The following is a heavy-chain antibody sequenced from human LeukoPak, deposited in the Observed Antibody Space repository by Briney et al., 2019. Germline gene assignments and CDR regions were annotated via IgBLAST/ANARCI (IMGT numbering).Heavy chain of an antibody. J-gene: IGHJ5*02. CDR1: GYTFTGYY. Sequence: ASVKVSCKASGYTFTGYYMLWVRQAPGQGLEWMGRINPNSGGTNYAQKFQGRVTMTRDTSISTAYMELSRLRSDDTAVYYCARELHLGITMVRGVIVPRFDPWGQGTLVTVSS. CDR2: INPNSGGT. V-gene: IGHV1-2*06. CDR3: ARELHLGITMVRGVIVPRFDP. D-gene: IGHD3-10*01.